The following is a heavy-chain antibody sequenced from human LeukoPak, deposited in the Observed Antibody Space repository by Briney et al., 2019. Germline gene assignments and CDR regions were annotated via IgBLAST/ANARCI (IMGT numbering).Heavy chain of an antibody. CDR1: GGSISSSTHY. CDR2: ISHSGGT. J-gene: IGHJ5*02. CDR3: ARHDHSDFGDPNWFDP. V-gene: IGHV4-39*01. D-gene: IGHD4-17*01. Sequence: SETLSLTCTVSGGSISSSTHYWGWIRQPPGKELEWIASISHSGGTFYKPSLKSRVNISVDTSKTLFSLNLNSVTAADTAVYYCARHDHSDFGDPNWFDPWGQGTLVTVSS.